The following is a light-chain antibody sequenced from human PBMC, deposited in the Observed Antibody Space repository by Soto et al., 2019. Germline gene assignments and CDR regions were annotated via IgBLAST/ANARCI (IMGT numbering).Light chain of an antibody. CDR3: QQYNPASRT. CDR1: QSISRW. J-gene: IGKJ1*01. Sequence: IHMTQSPSTLSAFVGYRVPLNXRASQSISRWWPWYQQTPGXVPKXXXVTXSSLQRGGPSRLSGSGSATDFTLPISSLQPEDFATYYCQQYNPASRTFGQGTKVDIK. V-gene: IGKV1-5*03. CDR2: TXS.